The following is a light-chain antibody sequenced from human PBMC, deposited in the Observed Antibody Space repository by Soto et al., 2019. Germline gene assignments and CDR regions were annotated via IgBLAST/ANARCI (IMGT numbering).Light chain of an antibody. V-gene: IGKV3-15*01. J-gene: IGKJ4*01. CDR1: QSVSSN. CDR3: QQYNNWPPLT. CDR2: GAS. Sequence: EIVMTQSPATLSVSPGERATLSCRASQSVSSNLAWYQQKPGQAPRLLIYGASTRATGIPARFSGNRSGTEFTLTIGSLQSEDFAVYYCQQYNNWPPLTFGGGTKVEIK.